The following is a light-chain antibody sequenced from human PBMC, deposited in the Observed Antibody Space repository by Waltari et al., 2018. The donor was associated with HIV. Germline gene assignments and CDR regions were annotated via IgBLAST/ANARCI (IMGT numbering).Light chain of an antibody. CDR2: KAS. CDR1: QSIGTW. V-gene: IGKV1-5*03. J-gene: IGKJ1*01. CDR3: QQCNSFPWT. Sequence: DIQMTQSPSTLSASVGDRVTITCRASQSIGTWLVWFQKKPGLAPKLLIYKASTVQSGVPSRFSGSGSGTEFTLTINSLQPDDFASYYCQQCNSFPWTFGQGTKVEIK.